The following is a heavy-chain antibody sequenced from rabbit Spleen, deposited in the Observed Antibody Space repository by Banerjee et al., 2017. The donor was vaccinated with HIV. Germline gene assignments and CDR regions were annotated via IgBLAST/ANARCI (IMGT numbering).Heavy chain of an antibody. D-gene: IGHD5-1*01. Sequence: QSLEESGGDLVQPEGSLTLTCKASGVSFSISSYMCWVRQAPGKGLEWIGCIYTGDMDTYYASWAKGRFTISKTSSTTVTLQMTSLTVADTATYFCARAGEGGDGYLNLWGPGTLVTVS. J-gene: IGHJ4*01. CDR1: GVSFSISSY. CDR3: ARAGEGGDGYLNL. CDR2: IYTGDMDT. V-gene: IGHV1S40*01.